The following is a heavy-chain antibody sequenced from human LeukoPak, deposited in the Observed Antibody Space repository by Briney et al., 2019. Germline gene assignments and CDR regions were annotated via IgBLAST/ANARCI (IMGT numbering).Heavy chain of an antibody. CDR3: ARARTTPLDY. V-gene: IGHV3-30*01. J-gene: IGHJ4*02. CDR1: GITFRSYA. D-gene: IGHD4-11*01. Sequence: GGSLRLSCAASGITFRSYAMHWVRHAPGKGLEWVAVISYDGSNKYYADSVKGRFTISRDNSKNTLYLQMNSLRAEDTAVYYCARARTTPLDYWGQGTLVTVSS. CDR2: ISYDGSNK.